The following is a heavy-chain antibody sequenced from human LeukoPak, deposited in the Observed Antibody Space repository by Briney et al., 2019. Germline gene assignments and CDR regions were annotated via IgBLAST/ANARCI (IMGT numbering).Heavy chain of an antibody. V-gene: IGHV4-59*01. J-gene: IGHJ3*02. Sequence: PSETLSLTCTVSGGAISSYYWSWIRHPPGKGLGWIGYIYYSGSTNYNPSLKSRVTISVDTSKNQFSLKLSSVTAADTAVYYCARGRGYSYVIDAFDIWGQGTMVTASS. CDR1: GGAISSYY. CDR2: IYYSGST. CDR3: ARGRGYSYVIDAFDI. D-gene: IGHD5-18*01.